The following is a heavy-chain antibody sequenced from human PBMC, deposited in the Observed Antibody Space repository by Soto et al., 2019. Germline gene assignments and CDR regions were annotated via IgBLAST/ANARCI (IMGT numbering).Heavy chain of an antibody. D-gene: IGHD2-2*01. CDR2: IIPIFDTA. J-gene: IGHJ6*02. CDR3: ARHDCISTSCYYYYYYSMDV. V-gene: IGHV1-69*13. CDR1: GGTFSICA. Sequence: ASVTVSWATSGGTFSICASSCVRQAPGQGLEWMGGIIPIFDTANYAQKFQGRVTITADESTSTAYMELSSLRSEDTAVYYCARHDCISTSCYYYYYYSMDVWGQGTTVTVSS.